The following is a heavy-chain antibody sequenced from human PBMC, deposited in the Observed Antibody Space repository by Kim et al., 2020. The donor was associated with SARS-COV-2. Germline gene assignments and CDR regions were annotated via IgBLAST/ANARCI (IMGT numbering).Heavy chain of an antibody. Sequence: GGSLRLSCEASGFTFDDFAMHWVRQTPGKGLEWVSTINWNGANIDYLDSVEGRFTISRDNAKKTLYLQMDSLGPEDTALYYCVKDTGDVDYYFESWGQGTLVTVSS. CDR2: INWNGANI. CDR1: GFTFDDFA. CDR3: VKDTGDVDYYFES. J-gene: IGHJ4*02. V-gene: IGHV3-9*01. D-gene: IGHD4-17*01.